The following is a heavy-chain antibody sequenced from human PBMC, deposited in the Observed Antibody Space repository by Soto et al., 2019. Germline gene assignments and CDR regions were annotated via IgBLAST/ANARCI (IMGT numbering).Heavy chain of an antibody. CDR1: GSTFSSYA. CDR2: IWYDGSNE. D-gene: IGHD1-1*01. J-gene: IGHJ4*02. CDR3: AREETGTFDR. V-gene: IGHV3-33*01. Sequence: QVQLVESGGGVAQPGRSLRLSCAASGSTFSSYAMHWVRQAPGKGLEWVVVIWYDGSNEDYADSVKGRFTISRDNSKNTLFLLMNSLRVEDTAVYYCAREETGTFDRWGQGTLVTVSS.